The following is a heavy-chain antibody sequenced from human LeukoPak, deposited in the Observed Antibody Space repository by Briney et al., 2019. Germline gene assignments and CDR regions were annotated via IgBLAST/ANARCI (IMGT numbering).Heavy chain of an antibody. J-gene: IGHJ4*02. Sequence: GASVKVSCKASGYTFTSYYIHWVRRAPGQGLEWMGRLNPNSGGTNYAQKFQGRVTMTRDTSISTAYMEVSRLTSDDTAVYYCTRDDYYDSSTEDYWGQGTLVTVSS. CDR2: LNPNSGGT. CDR3: TRDDYYDSSTEDY. V-gene: IGHV1-2*06. CDR1: GYTFTSYY. D-gene: IGHD3-22*01.